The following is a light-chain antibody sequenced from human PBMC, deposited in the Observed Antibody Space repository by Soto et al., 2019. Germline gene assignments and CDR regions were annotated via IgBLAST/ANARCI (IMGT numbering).Light chain of an antibody. CDR2: DVS. V-gene: IGLV2-11*01. CDR3: CSYAGRYTYV. CDR1: SSDVGGYNY. Sequence: QSALTQPRSVSGSPGQSVTISCSGTSSDVGGYNYVSWYQQHPGEAPKLMIYDVSKRPSGVPDRFSGSKSGNTASLTISGLQAEDEADYYCCSYAGRYTYVFGTGTKLTVL. J-gene: IGLJ1*01.